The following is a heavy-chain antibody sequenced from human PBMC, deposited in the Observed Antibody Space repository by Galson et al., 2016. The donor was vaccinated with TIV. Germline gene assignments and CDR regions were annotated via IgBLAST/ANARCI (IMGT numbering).Heavy chain of an antibody. J-gene: IGHJ4*02. CDR3: AKDLFIAVPNTGAFDC. Sequence: SLRLSCAASGFAVSNFAMSWVRQAPGKGLEWVSTSSGTGISTYYADSVKGRFTISRDNSKNKMFLQMNSLRAEDTAIYYCAKDLFIAVPNTGAFDCWGQGTLVTVSS. D-gene: IGHD6-19*01. CDR1: GFAVSNFA. CDR2: SSGTGIST. V-gene: IGHV3-23*01.